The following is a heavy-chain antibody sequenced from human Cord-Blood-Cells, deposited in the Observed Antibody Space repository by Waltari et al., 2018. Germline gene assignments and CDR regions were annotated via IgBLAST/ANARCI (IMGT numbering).Heavy chain of an antibody. J-gene: IGHJ4*02. CDR3: ATAPPMVRGVIKYYFDY. D-gene: IGHD3-10*01. V-gene: IGHV1-24*01. Sequence: QVQLVQSGAEVKKPGASVKVSCKVSVYTLTELSMHWVRQAPGKGLEWMGGFDPEDGETIYAQKFQGRVTMTEDTSTDTAYMELSSLRSEDTAVYYCATAPPMVRGVIKYYFDYWGQGTLVTVSS. CDR1: VYTLTELS. CDR2: FDPEDGET.